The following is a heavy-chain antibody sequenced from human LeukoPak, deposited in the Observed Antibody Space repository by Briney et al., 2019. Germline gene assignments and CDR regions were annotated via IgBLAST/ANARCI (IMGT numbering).Heavy chain of an antibody. CDR3: ARDPFRRGYSYGYY. Sequence: ASVKVSCKASGYTFTGCYMHWVRQAPGQGLEWMGWINPNSGGTNYAQKFQGRVTMTRDTSISTAYMELSRLRSDDTAVYYCARDPFRRGYSYGYYWGQGTLVTVSS. V-gene: IGHV1-2*02. D-gene: IGHD5-18*01. J-gene: IGHJ4*02. CDR2: INPNSGGT. CDR1: GYTFTGCY.